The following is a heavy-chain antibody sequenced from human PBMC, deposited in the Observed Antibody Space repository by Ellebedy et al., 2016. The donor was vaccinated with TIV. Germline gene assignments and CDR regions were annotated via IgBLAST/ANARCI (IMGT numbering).Heavy chain of an antibody. D-gene: IGHD3-22*01. CDR1: GGSISSFS. Sequence: MPSETLSPTCPVSGGSISSFSWTWIRQLPGKGLEWNGYTYPNGTTTYNPSLKSRVTISVDTSKNQFSLELSSVTAADTAVYYCARQYNYGTSGYYVDYWGQGTLLTVSS. CDR3: ARQYNYGTSGYYVDY. J-gene: IGHJ4*02. CDR2: TYPNGTT. V-gene: IGHV4-59*08.